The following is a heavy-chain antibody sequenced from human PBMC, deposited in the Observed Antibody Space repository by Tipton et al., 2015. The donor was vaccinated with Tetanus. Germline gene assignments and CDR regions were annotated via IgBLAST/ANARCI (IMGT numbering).Heavy chain of an antibody. CDR2: IYYSGDT. V-gene: IGHV4-31*03. CDR3: ARDRGVGGGYYYYHGMDV. Sequence: TLSLTCSVSGASIRSSRYFWNWVRQYPGKGLEWIGYIYYSGDTYINPSLKSRVTMSVDTSKKQFSLNVTSVTAAETAVYYCARDRGVGGGYYYYHGMDVWGQGTTVPVPS. J-gene: IGHJ6*02. CDR1: GASIRSSRYF. D-gene: IGHD3-16*01.